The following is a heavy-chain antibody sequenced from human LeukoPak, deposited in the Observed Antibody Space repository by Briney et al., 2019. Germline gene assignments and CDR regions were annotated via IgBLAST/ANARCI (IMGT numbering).Heavy chain of an antibody. CDR3: ARVPRRRKYSYGYFDY. D-gene: IGHD5-18*01. J-gene: IGHJ4*02. Sequence: PSGTLSLTCAVSGGSISSSNWWSWVRQPPGKGLEWIGSIYYSGSTYYNPSLKSRVTISVDTSKNQFSLKLSSVTAADTAVYYCARVPRRRKYSYGYFDYWGQGTLVTVSS. CDR2: IYYSGST. CDR1: GGSISSSNW. V-gene: IGHV4-4*02.